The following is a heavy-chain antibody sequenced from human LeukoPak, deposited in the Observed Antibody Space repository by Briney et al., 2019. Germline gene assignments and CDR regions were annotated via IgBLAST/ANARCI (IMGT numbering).Heavy chain of an antibody. V-gene: IGHV3-23*01. CDR1: GFTFSSYA. J-gene: IGHJ4*02. Sequence: GGSLRPSCAASGFTFSSYAMSWVRQAPGKGLEWVSTMLGSGATTYYADSMRGRFTISRDNSKNTLYLQMNSLRAEDTAVYYCAKRGDYFSSGSYYPFDYWGQGTLVTVSS. CDR3: AKRGDYFSSGSYYPFDY. D-gene: IGHD3-10*01. CDR2: MLGSGATT.